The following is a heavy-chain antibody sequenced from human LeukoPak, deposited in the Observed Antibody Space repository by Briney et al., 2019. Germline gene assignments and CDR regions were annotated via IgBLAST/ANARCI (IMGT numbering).Heavy chain of an antibody. CDR3: ARASEYSSSPGWFDP. Sequence: SETLSLTCTVSGGSISSSSYYWGWIRQPPGKGLEWIGSIYYSGSTNYNPSLKSRVTISVDTSKNQFSLKLSSVTAADTAVYYCARASEYSSSPGWFDPWGQGTLVTVSS. D-gene: IGHD6-6*01. CDR2: IYYSGST. CDR1: GGSISSSSYY. J-gene: IGHJ5*02. V-gene: IGHV4-39*07.